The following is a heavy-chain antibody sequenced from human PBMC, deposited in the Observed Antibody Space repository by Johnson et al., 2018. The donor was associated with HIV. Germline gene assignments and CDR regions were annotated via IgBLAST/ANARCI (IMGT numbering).Heavy chain of an antibody. J-gene: IGHJ3*02. V-gene: IGHV3-66*01. CDR3: ARSGYGSGSTHDAFDI. D-gene: IGHD3-10*01. CDR1: GFTVSSNY. Sequence: VQLVESGGGLVQPGGSLRLYCAASGFTVSSNYMSWVRQAPGKGLEWVSVIYSGGSTYYADSVKGRFTISRDNSKNTLYLQMNSLRAEDTAVYYCARSGYGSGSTHDAFDIWGQGTMVTVSS. CDR2: IYSGGST.